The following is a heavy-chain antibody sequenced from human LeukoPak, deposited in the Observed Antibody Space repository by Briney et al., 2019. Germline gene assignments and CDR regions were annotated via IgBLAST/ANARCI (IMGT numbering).Heavy chain of an antibody. J-gene: IGHJ6*02. CDR1: GNTFTDYY. CDR2: IKSNSGGT. V-gene: IGHV1-2*04. Sequence: ASVKVSCKASGNTFTDYYMHWVRQAPGQGLEWMGWIKSNSGGTSYAQKFQGWVTMTRDTSISTAYMELSRLRSDDTAVYYCATEREDSITFLYGMDVWGQGTTVTVSS. CDR3: ATEREDSITFLYGMDV. D-gene: IGHD6-6*01.